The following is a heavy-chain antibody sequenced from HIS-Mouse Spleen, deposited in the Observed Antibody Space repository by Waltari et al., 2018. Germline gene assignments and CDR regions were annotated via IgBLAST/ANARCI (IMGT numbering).Heavy chain of an antibody. CDR2: ISYDGSNK. V-gene: IGHV3-30*04. J-gene: IGHJ3*02. CDR1: GFTFSSYA. CDR3: AREAGSDAFDI. Sequence: QVQLVESGGGVVQPGRYLRLSWAASGFTFSSYAMPWVRQAPGKGLEWVAVISYDGSNKYYADSVKGRFTISRDNSKNTLYLQMNSLRAEDTAVYYCAREAGSDAFDIWGQGTMVTVSS.